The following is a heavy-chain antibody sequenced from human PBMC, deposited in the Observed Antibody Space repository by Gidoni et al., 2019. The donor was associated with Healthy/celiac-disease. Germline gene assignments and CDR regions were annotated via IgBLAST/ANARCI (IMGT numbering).Heavy chain of an antibody. CDR2: IKSKTDGGTT. CDR3: TRGGVVTPLDY. Sequence: EVQLVESGGGLVKPGGSLRLSCAASGFTFSNAWMSWVRQAQGKGLEWVGRIKSKTDGGTTDYAAPVKGRFTISRDDSKNTLYLQMNSLKTEDTAVYYCTRGGVVTPLDYWGQGTLVTVSS. V-gene: IGHV3-15*01. D-gene: IGHD3-3*01. CDR1: GFTFSNAW. J-gene: IGHJ4*02.